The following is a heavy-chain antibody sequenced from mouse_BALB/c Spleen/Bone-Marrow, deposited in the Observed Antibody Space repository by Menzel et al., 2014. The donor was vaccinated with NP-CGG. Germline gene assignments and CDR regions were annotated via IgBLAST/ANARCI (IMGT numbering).Heavy chain of an antibody. CDR2: IDPANGNT. D-gene: IGHD2-1*01. V-gene: IGHV14-3*02. CDR1: GFNIKDTY. CDR3: ARWDGNYIYAMDY. J-gene: IGHJ4*01. Sequence: DVQLVESGAELVKPGASVKLSCTASGFNIKDTYMHWVKQRPEQGLEWIGRIDPANGNTKYDPKFQGKATITADTSSNTAYLQLSSLTSEDTAVYYCARWDGNYIYAMDYWGQGTSVTVSS.